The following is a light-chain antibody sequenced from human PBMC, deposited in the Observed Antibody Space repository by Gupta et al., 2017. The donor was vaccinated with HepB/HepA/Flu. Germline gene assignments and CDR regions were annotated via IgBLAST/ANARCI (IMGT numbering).Light chain of an antibody. J-gene: IGKJ2*01. V-gene: IGKV1-12*01. CDR3: QQTSSLPYS. CDR1: QTISNW. CDR2: AAS. Sequence: DIQMTQSPSSVSASVGDRVTITCRASQTISNWLAWYQQKPGKAPNLLIYAASSVQTGVPLRFSGSGSGTDFSLTISSLQPEDSATYSCQQTSSLPYSFGQGTKLDIK.